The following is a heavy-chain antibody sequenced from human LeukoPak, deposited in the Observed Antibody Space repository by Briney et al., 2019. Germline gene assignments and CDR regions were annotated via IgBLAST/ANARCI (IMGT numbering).Heavy chain of an antibody. CDR2: ISGDGGST. D-gene: IGHD5/OR15-5a*01. CDR3: AKDSTATHYYYTTTVWTS. Sequence: GGSLRLSCAASGFTFDDYAMHWVRQAPGKGLEWVSLISGDGGSTYYADSVKGRFTISRDNSKNSLYLQMNSLRTEETALYYCAKDSTATHYYYTTTVWTSGAKGPRSPSP. CDR1: GFTFDDYA. V-gene: IGHV3-43*02. J-gene: IGHJ6*02.